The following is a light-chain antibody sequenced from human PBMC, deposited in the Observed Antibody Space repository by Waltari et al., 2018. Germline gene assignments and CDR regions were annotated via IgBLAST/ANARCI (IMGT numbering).Light chain of an antibody. CDR2: GAT. Sequence: DIQMTQSPSSLSASVGDRVTITCRASQNINNYLNWYQQKPGKAPKLLIYGATSLQSGVPSRFSGSGSGTGFTLSITSLQPEDFATYYCQQSYNTPQTFGQGTKVEIK. J-gene: IGKJ1*01. CDR3: QQSYNTPQT. V-gene: IGKV1-39*01. CDR1: QNINNY.